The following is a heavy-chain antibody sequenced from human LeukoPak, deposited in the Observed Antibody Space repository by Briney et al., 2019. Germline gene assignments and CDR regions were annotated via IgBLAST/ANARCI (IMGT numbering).Heavy chain of an antibody. Sequence: PSETLSLTCTVSGGSISSYYWSWIRQPPGKGLEWIGYIYYSGSTNYNPSLKSRVTISVDTSKNQFSLKLSSVTAADTAVYYCARDMGRALWFGELPLGNWFDPWGQGTLVTVSS. J-gene: IGHJ5*02. D-gene: IGHD3-10*01. CDR3: ARDMGRALWFGELPLGNWFDP. CDR2: IYYSGST. CDR1: GGSISSYY. V-gene: IGHV4-59*01.